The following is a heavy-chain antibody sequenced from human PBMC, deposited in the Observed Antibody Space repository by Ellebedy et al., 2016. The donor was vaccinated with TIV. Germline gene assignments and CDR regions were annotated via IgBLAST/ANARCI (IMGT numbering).Heavy chain of an antibody. J-gene: IGHJ4*02. CDR1: GYTFTNYG. CDR3: ARHLESRWLIHGGDY. CDR2: INPYNGNT. V-gene: IGHV1-18*01. Sequence: AASVQVSCKASGYTFTNYGITWVRQAPAQGLEGMGWINPYNGNTTYAQKYQGRVTLTTDSSTRTSYMELSSLTSDDTAIYSCARHLESRWLIHGGDYWGQGSLVTVSS. D-gene: IGHD3-16*01.